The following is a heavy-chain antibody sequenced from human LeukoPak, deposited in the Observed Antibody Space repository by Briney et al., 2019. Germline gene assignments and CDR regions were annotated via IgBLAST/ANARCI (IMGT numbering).Heavy chain of an antibody. CDR2: INHSGST. Sequence: SETLSLTCAVYGGSFRGYYWSWIRQPPGKGLAWIGEINHSGSTNYNPALKSRVTISVDTSKNQSSLKLSSVTAADTAVYYCASGRAVAGKSKYYGMDVWGQGTTVTVSS. J-gene: IGHJ6*02. D-gene: IGHD6-19*01. CDR3: ASGRAVAGKSKYYGMDV. V-gene: IGHV4-34*01. CDR1: GGSFRGYY.